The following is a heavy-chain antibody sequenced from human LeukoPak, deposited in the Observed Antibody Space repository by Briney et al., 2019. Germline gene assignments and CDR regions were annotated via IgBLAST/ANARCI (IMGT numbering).Heavy chain of an antibody. D-gene: IGHD3-3*02. CDR2: ISSNSSTI. J-gene: IGHJ6*03. CDR3: ARRTTIFGVGYYMDV. CDR1: GFTFSSYS. Sequence: GGSLRLSCAASGFTFSSYSMNWGRQAPGKGLGWVSYISSNSSTIYYADSVRGRFTISRDNAKNSLYMQMSSLRAEDTAVYYCARRTTIFGVGYYMDVWGKGTTVTVSS. V-gene: IGHV3-48*01.